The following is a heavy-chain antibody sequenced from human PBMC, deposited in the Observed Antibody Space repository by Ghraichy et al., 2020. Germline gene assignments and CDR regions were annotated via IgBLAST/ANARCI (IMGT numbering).Heavy chain of an antibody. D-gene: IGHD3-10*01. CDR2: TYTSGST. J-gene: IGHJ4*02. V-gene: IGHV4-59*02. Sequence: SQTLSLTCKVSGGSVSNYYCSWLRQSPDKGLECLGTTYTSGSTHYNPSVQSRISISVDTSKNQFTLTLTSVSAADTAVYFCAGGLHSGAFFDSWGQGTPVILSS. CDR3: AGGLHSGAFFDS. CDR1: GGSVSNYY.